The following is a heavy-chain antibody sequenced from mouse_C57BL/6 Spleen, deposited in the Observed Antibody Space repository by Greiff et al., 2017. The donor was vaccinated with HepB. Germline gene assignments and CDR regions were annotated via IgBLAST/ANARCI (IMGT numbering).Heavy chain of an antibody. D-gene: IGHD2-12*01. CDR1: GFNIKDYY. CDR2: IDPEDGDT. Sequence: EVQLQQSGAELVRPGASVKLSCTASGFNIKDYYMHWVKQRPEQGLEWIGRIDPEDGDTEYAPKLQGRATMTADTSSNTAYLQLSSLTSEDTAVYYCTLKYSNDVGVDYWGQGTTLTVSS. V-gene: IGHV14-1*01. J-gene: IGHJ2*01. CDR3: TLKYSNDVGVDY.